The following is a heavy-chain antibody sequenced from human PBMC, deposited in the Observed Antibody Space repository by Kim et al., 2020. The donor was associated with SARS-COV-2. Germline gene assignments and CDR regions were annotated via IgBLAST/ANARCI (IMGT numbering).Heavy chain of an antibody. CDR2: IYHSGST. D-gene: IGHD2-21*01. J-gene: IGHJ5*02. CDR3: ARGVETHVPPDFFVVVDNWFDP. V-gene: IGHV4-4*02. Sequence: SETLSLTCAVSGVSISSSNWWSWVRQPPGKGLEWIGEIYHSGSTNYNPSLKSRVTISVDKSKNQFSLKLSSVTAADTAVYYCARGVETHVPPDFFVVVDNWFDPWGQGTLVTVSS. CDR1: GVSISSSNW.